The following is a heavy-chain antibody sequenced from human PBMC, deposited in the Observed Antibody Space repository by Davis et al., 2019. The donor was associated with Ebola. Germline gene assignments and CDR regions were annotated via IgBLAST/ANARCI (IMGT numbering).Heavy chain of an antibody. J-gene: IGHJ2*01. CDR3: ARRHYYDGNWYFDL. Sequence: SETLSLTCTVSGDSISSSSYYWGWIRQPPGKGLEWIGSIYYSGSTSYNPSLKSRVTISVDTSKNHFSLKLSSVTAADTAVYYCARRHYYDGNWYFDLWGRGTLVTVSS. CDR2: IYYSGST. V-gene: IGHV4-39*02. CDR1: GDSISSSSYY. D-gene: IGHD3-22*01.